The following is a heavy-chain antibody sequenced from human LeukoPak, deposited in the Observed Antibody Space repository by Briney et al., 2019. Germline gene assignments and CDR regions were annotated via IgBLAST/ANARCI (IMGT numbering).Heavy chain of an antibody. V-gene: IGHV1-24*01. CDR3: AIWGTGSFSDPAFDY. CDR1: GYTLTELT. CDR2: FDPEDGET. D-gene: IGHD1-26*01. Sequence: ASVKVSCKVSGYTLTELTMHWVRQAPGKGLEWMGGFDPEDGETIYAQKFQGRVTMTEDTSTDTAYMELTSLTSENTAVYYCAIWGTGSFSDPAFDYWGQGTLVTVSS. J-gene: IGHJ4*02.